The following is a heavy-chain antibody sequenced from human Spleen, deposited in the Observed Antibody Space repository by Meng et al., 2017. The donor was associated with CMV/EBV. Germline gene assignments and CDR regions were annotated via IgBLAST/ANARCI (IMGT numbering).Heavy chain of an antibody. D-gene: IGHD3-3*01. CDR1: GFIFSSYW. Sequence: GEYLKISCEVSGFIFSSYWMHWVRQAPGKGLVWISGISSDGSSTNYADSVKGRFTISRDNAENTLYLQMNSLRAEDTAVYYCASQIRFLEWLTLWGQGTLVTVSS. CDR2: ISSDGSST. J-gene: IGHJ4*02. CDR3: ASQIRFLEWLTL. V-gene: IGHV3-74*01.